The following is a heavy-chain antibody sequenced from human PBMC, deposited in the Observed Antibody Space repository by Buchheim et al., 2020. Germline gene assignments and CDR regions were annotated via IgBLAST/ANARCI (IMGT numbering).Heavy chain of an antibody. J-gene: IGHJ4*02. CDR2: IIPILGIA. D-gene: IGHD2-21*02. V-gene: IGHV1-69*08. Sequence: QVQLVQSGAEVKKPGSSVKVSCKASGGTFSSYTISWVRQAPGQGLEWMGRIIPILGIANYAQKFQGRVTITADKSTSTAYMELSSLRSEDTAVYYCARDLLDCGGDCYTNFDYWGQGTL. CDR1: GGTFSSYT. CDR3: ARDLLDCGGDCYTNFDY.